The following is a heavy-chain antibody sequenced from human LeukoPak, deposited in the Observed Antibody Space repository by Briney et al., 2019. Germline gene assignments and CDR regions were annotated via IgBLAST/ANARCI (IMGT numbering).Heavy chain of an antibody. CDR3: ARGTVATSGVSGY. J-gene: IGHJ4*02. V-gene: IGHV3-74*01. Sequence: GGALRLSCEVSGFTFSSYWMYWVRQAPGKGRVWVGRISRDETTTNYADSVKGRFTISRGNAKNTLYLEMNSLRAEDTAVYYCARGTVATSGVSGYWGEGALVSVSP. CDR2: ISRDETTT. CDR1: GFTFSSYW. D-gene: IGHD5-12*01.